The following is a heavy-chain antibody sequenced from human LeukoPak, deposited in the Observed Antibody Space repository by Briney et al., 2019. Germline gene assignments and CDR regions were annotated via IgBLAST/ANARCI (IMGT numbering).Heavy chain of an antibody. CDR2: LYRGGST. CDR1: GFTVSSND. Sequence: QPGGSLRLSCAASGFTVSSNDMSWVRQAPGKGLEWVSLLYRGGSTYYADSVKGRFTISRDNSENTVYLQMNSLRAEDTAVYYCARDHDYWGQGTLVTVSS. J-gene: IGHJ4*02. V-gene: IGHV3-53*01. CDR3: ARDHDY.